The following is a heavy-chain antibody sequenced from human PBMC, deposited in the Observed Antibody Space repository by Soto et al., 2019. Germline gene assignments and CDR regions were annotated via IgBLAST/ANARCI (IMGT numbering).Heavy chain of an antibody. CDR1: GFTFTNAW. V-gene: IGHV3-15*07. CDR2: IKSKTDGGTT. J-gene: IGHJ4*01. CDR3: TTDSYSTIIIVRFDY. Sequence: EVQLVESGGGLVKPGGSLRLSCAASGFTFTNAWINWVRQAPGKGLEWVGRIKSKTDGGTTDYAEPVKGRLAMSRDDSNNMVYLQMNSLKIEDTAVYYCTTDSYSTIIIVRFDYWGHGTLVTVSS. D-gene: IGHD3-22*01.